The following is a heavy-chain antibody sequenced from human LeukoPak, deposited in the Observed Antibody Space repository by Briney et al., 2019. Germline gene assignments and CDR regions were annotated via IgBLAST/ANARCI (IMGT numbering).Heavy chain of an antibody. Sequence: ASVKVSCKASGGTFSSYAISWVRQAPGQGLEWMGRIIPILGIANYAQKFQGRVTITADKSTSTAYMELSSLRSEDTAVYYCARDLDYYGSGSPGVDYWGQGTLVTVSS. V-gene: IGHV1-69*04. CDR2: IIPILGIA. D-gene: IGHD3-10*01. J-gene: IGHJ4*02. CDR3: ARDLDYYGSGSPGVDY. CDR1: GGTFSSYA.